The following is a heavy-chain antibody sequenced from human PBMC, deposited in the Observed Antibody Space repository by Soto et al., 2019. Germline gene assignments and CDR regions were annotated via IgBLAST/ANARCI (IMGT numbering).Heavy chain of an antibody. CDR1: GGSISNHY. Sequence: SETLSLTCTVSGGSISNHYWSWIRQPPGKGLEWIGYMYSSGSPDYNPSLKSRLTISVDTSKNQFSLKLSSVTAADTAMYYCARQGNSWYYYFDYWGQGTLVTVSS. CDR2: MYSSGSP. V-gene: IGHV4-59*08. CDR3: ARQGNSWYYYFDY. D-gene: IGHD6-13*01. J-gene: IGHJ4*02.